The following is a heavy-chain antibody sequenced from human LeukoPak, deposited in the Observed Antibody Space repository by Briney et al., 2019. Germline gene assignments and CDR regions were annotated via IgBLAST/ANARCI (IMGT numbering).Heavy chain of an antibody. CDR1: GLTFSDYR. V-gene: IGHV3-21*01. Sequence: PGGSLRLSCAASGLTFSDYRMNWVRQAPGKGLEWASFISRSSSYIFYADSVKGRFTISRDNAKNSVYLQMNSLRAEDTAVYYCASSYYYDSSGLYFDYWGQGTLVTVSS. D-gene: IGHD3-22*01. CDR3: ASSYYYDSSGLYFDY. J-gene: IGHJ4*02. CDR2: ISRSSSYI.